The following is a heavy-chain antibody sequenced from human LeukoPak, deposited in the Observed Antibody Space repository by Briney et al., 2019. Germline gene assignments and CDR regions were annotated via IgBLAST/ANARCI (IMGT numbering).Heavy chain of an antibody. D-gene: IGHD6-19*01. J-gene: IGHJ4*02. V-gene: IGHV3-7*01. CDR3: ARQRGSGCLDY. CDR2: IKQDGSEK. Sequence: PGGSLRLPCAASGFTFSSYWMSWVRQAPGKGLEWVANIKQDGSEKYYVDSVKGRFTISRDNAKNSLSLQMNSLRAEDTAVYYCARQRGSGCLDYWGQGTLVTVSS. CDR1: GFTFSSYW.